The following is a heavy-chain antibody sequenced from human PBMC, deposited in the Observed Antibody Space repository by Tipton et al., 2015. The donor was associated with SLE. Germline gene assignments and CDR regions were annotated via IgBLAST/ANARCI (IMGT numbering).Heavy chain of an antibody. D-gene: IGHD3-16*02. J-gene: IGHJ4*02. CDR2: ISSTRTYI. CDR3: ASAADYYDYIWGSYRFDY. V-gene: IGHV3-21*01. Sequence: SLRLSCAASGFTFSSYTMNWVRQAPGKGLQWVSSISSTRTYIYYADSVKGRFTISRDNAKNSLYLQMNSLRAEDTAVYYCASAADYYDYIWGSYRFDYWGQGTLVTVSS. CDR1: GFTFSSYT.